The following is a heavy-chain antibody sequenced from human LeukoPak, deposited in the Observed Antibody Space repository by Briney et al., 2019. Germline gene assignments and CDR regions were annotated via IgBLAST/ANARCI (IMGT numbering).Heavy chain of an antibody. J-gene: IGHJ6*03. V-gene: IGHV1-8*03. D-gene: IGHD3-10*01. Sequence: ASVKVSCKASGYTFTSYDINWVRQATGQGLEWMGWMNPNSGNTGYAQKFQGRVTITRDMSTSTVYMELSSLRSEDTAVYYCARGYTMVRGLGGDYMDVWGKGTTVTVSS. CDR1: GYTFTSYD. CDR3: ARGYTMVRGLGGDYMDV. CDR2: MNPNSGNT.